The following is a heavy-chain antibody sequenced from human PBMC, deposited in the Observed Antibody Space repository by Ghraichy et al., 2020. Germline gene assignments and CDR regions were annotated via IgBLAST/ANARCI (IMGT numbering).Heavy chain of an antibody. CDR2: IDWDDDK. D-gene: IGHD2-21*01. CDR1: GFSLSTSGMR. Sequence: SGPTLVKPTQTLTLTCTFSGFSLSTSGMRVSWIRQPPGKALEWLARIDWDDDKFYSTSLETRLTISKDTSKNQVVLTMTNMDPVDTATYYCARGGVTRPYSFWGQGTLVTVSS. V-gene: IGHV2-70*04. J-gene: IGHJ4*02. CDR3: ARGGVTRPYSF.